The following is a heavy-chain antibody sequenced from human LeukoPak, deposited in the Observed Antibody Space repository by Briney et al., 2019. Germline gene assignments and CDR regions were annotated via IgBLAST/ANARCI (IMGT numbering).Heavy chain of an antibody. Sequence: ASVKVSCKASGYTFTGYYMHWVRQAPGQGLEWMGWINPNSGGTNYAQKFQGRVTMTRDTSISTAYMELSRLRSDGTAVYYCARTPFYDILTGYKWFDPWGQGTLVTVSS. CDR3: ARTPFYDILTGYKWFDP. J-gene: IGHJ5*02. V-gene: IGHV1-2*02. CDR1: GYTFTGYY. D-gene: IGHD3-9*01. CDR2: INPNSGGT.